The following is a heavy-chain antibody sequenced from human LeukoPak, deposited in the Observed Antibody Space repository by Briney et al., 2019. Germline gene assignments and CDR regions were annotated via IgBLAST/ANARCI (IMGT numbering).Heavy chain of an antibody. D-gene: IGHD4-23*01. CDR1: GGSFSGYY. CDR2: ISHSGST. Sequence: SETLSLTCAVYGGSFSGYYWSWIRQPPGKGLEWIGEISHSGSTNYNPSLKSRVTISVDTSKNQFSLKLSSVTAADTAVYYCARSRGLRWGMRVFDIWGQGTMVTVSS. V-gene: IGHV4-34*01. CDR3: ARSRGLRWGMRVFDI. J-gene: IGHJ3*02.